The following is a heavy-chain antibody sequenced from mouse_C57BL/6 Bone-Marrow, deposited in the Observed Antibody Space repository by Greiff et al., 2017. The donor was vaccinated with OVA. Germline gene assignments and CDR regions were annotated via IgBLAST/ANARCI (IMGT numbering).Heavy chain of an antibody. Sequence: ESGPGLVKPSQSLSLTCSVTGYSITSGYYWNWIRQFPGNKLEWMGYISYDGSNNYNPSLKNRISITRDTSKNQFFLKLNSVTTEDTATYYCAREDMSNSYYFDYWGQGTTLTVSS. V-gene: IGHV3-6*01. CDR2: ISYDGSN. D-gene: IGHD2-5*01. CDR3: AREDMSNSYYFDY. J-gene: IGHJ2*01. CDR1: GYSITSGYY.